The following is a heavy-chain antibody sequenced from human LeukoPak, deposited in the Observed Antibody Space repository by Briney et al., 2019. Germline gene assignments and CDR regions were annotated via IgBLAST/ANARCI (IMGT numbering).Heavy chain of an antibody. J-gene: IGHJ6*03. CDR3: ARGTSPYYYYYYMDV. CDR1: GFNLSSYT. CDR2: ISSSSSTI. Sequence: PGDSLRLSCAASGFNLSSYTMNWVRQAPGKGLDWVSQISSSSSTIYYADAVKGRFTISRDNSKNTLYLQMNSLRAEDTAVYYCARGTSPYYYYYYMDVWGKGTTVTVSS. D-gene: IGHD2-2*01. V-gene: IGHV3-48*01.